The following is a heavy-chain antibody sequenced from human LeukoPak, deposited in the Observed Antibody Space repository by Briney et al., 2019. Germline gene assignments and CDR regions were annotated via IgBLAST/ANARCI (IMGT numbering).Heavy chain of an antibody. CDR2: ISGSGGST. Sequence: GRSLRLSCAASGFTFSSYAMHWVRQAPGKGLEWVSAISGSGGSTYYADSVKGRFTISRDNSKNTLYLQMNSLRAEDTAIYYCANLWDTSYFDYWGQGTLVTVSS. V-gene: IGHV3-23*01. J-gene: IGHJ4*02. D-gene: IGHD2-2*01. CDR3: ANLWDTSYFDY. CDR1: GFTFSSYA.